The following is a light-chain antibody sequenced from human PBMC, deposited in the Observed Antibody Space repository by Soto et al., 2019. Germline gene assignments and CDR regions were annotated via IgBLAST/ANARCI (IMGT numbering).Light chain of an antibody. J-gene: IGLJ3*02. Sequence: QSVLTQSSSASASLGSSVNLTCTLSSGHRSYIIAWHQQQPGKAPRFLMRLESSGRQNKGSGVPDRFSGSSSGAARYLTISNLQSEDEADYYCETWNSNTRVFGGGTKLTVL. V-gene: IGLV4-60*03. CDR2: LESSGRQ. CDR1: SGHRSYI. CDR3: ETWNSNTRV.